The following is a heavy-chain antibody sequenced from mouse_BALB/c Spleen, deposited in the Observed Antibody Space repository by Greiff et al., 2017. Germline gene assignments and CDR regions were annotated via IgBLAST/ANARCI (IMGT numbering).Heavy chain of an antibody. CDR3: ASYYDYDYAMDY. CDR2: ISDGGSYT. D-gene: IGHD2-4*01. Sequence: EVMLVESGGGLVKPGGSLKLSCAASGFTFSDYYMYWVRQTPEKRLEWVATISDGGSYTYYPDSVKGRFTISRDNAKNNLYLQMSSLKSEDTAMYYCASYYDYDYAMDYWGQGTSVTVSS. V-gene: IGHV5-4*02. CDR1: GFTFSDYY. J-gene: IGHJ4*01.